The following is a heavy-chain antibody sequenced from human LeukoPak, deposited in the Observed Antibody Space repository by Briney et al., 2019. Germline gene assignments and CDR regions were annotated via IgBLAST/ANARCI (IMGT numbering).Heavy chain of an antibody. V-gene: IGHV4-59*01. CDR2: IYYSGST. CDR3: ARDTSGWLSAFDI. D-gene: IGHD6-19*01. CDR1: GTSISSYY. Sequence: LSETLSLTCTVSGTSISSYYWSWIRQPPGKGLEWIGFIYYSGSTNYNPSLKSRVTISVDTSKNQFSLKLSSVTAADTAVFYCARDTSGWLSAFDIWGQGTMVTASS. J-gene: IGHJ3*02.